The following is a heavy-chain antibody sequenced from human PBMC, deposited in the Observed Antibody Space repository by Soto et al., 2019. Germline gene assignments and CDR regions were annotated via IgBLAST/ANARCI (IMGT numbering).Heavy chain of an antibody. CDR1: GGSISSSGYY. D-gene: IGHD2-15*01. Sequence: PSETLSLTCTVSGGSISSSGYYWDWIRQPPGKGLEWIGGIYYSGSTYYNPSLKTRVTISVDTSKNQSSLELRSVTAADTAIYYCVREDKGNWFDPWGQGTLVTVSS. J-gene: IGHJ5*02. CDR3: VREDKGNWFDP. CDR2: IYYSGST. V-gene: IGHV4-39*02.